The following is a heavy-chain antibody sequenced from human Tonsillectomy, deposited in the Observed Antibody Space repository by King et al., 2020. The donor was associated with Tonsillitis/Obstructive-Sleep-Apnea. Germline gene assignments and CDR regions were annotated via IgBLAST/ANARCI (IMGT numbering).Heavy chain of an antibody. V-gene: IGHV3-23*04. D-gene: IGHD2-21*01. CDR1: GFTFSSYA. Sequence: VQLVESGGGLVQPGGSLRLSCAASGFTFSSYAMSWVRQAPGKGLEWVSAISGSGGSTYYADSVKGRFTISRDNSKNTLYLQMNSLRAEDTAVYYCAKDRCGGDCYKNEPDAFDIWGQGTMVTVSS. J-gene: IGHJ3*02. CDR2: ISGSGGST. CDR3: AKDRCGGDCYKNEPDAFDI.